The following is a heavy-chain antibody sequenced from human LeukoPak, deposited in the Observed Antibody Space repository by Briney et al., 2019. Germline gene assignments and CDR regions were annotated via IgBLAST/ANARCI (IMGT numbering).Heavy chain of an antibody. J-gene: IGHJ4*02. CDR1: GYTFTSYG. V-gene: IGHV1-18*01. Sequence: GASVKVSCKASGYTFTSYGISWVRQAPGQGLEWMGWISAYNGNTNYAQKLQGRVTMTTDTSTSTAYMELRSLRSEDTAVYYCARFSRYYYDSSGLRNPFDYWGQGTLVTVSS. D-gene: IGHD3-22*01. CDR2: ISAYNGNT. CDR3: ARFSRYYYDSSGLRNPFDY.